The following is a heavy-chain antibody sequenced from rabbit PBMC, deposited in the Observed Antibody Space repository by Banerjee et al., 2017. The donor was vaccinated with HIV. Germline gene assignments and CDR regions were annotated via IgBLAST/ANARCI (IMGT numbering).Heavy chain of an antibody. V-gene: IGHV1S45*01. CDR2: INTGGSA. CDR3: ARIGTSGWGEWTYYFDL. CDR1: GFDISSYNM. Sequence: QEQLKETGGGLVQPEGSLTLTCKASGFDISSYNMQWVRQSPGKGLESIGFINTGGSAYYASWAKGRFTISKTSSTTVTLQMTSLTAADTATYFCARIGTSGWGEWTYYFDLWGPGTLVTVS. D-gene: IGHD4-1*01. J-gene: IGHJ4*01.